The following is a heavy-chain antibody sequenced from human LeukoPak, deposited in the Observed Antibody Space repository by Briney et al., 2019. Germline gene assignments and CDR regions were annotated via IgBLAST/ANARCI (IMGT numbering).Heavy chain of an antibody. CDR3: ARGIAKGYYYYYYMDV. V-gene: IGHV4-39*07. J-gene: IGHJ6*03. Sequence: SETLSLTCTVSGGSISSGSYYWNWIRQPPGKGLEWIGNIFHSGSTYYNPSLKSRVTISVDTSKNQFSLKLSSVTAADTAVYYCARGIAKGYYYYYYMDVWGKGTTVTVSS. D-gene: IGHD6-13*01. CDR2: IFHSGST. CDR1: GGSISSGSYY.